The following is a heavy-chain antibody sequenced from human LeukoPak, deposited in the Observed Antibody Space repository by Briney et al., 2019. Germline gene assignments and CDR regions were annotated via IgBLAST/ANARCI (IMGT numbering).Heavy chain of an antibody. CDR2: IYYSGST. D-gene: IGHD1-1*01. V-gene: IGHV4-59*01. CDR1: GGSISSYY. J-gene: IGHJ4*02. Sequence: SETLSLTCTVSGGSISSYYWSWIRQPPGKGLEWIGYIYYSGSTNYNPALKTRVTISVDTSKNQFSPTLSSVTAADTAVYYCARALPELERRRQYYFDYWGQGTLVTVSS. CDR3: ARALPELERRRQYYFDY.